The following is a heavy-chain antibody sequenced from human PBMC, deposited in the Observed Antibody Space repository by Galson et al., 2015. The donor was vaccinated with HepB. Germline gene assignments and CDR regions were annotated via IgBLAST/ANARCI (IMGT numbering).Heavy chain of an antibody. CDR1: GFTFTSYA. V-gene: IGHV3-23*01. D-gene: IGHD1-7*01. J-gene: IGHJ4*02. Sequence: SLRLSCAASGFTFTSYAMTWVRQAPGKGLEWVSAISNRGINTYYADSVKGRFTISRGNSKNTVYLQMNSLTVEDTARYYCAKDHGTTWYPAFWGQGTLVTVAS. CDR2: ISNRGINT. CDR3: AKDHGTTWYPAF.